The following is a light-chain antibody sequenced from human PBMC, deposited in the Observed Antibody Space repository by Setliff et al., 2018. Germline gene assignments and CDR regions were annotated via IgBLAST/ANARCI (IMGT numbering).Light chain of an antibody. Sequence: QSALAQPASVSGSPGQSITISCTGTSSDVGAFKYVSWYQQHPGKAPKLMTYEVNNRPSGVSNRFSGSKSGNTASLTISGLQGEDEADYYCYSYTITSTLLFGTGTKVTVL. CDR2: EVN. CDR3: YSYTITSTLL. CDR1: SSDVGAFKY. V-gene: IGLV2-14*01. J-gene: IGLJ1*01.